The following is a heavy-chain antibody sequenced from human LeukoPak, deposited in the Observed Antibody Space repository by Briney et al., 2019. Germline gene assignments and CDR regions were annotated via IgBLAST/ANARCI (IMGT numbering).Heavy chain of an antibody. Sequence: AGGSLRLSCAASGFTFSIYAMHWVRQAPGKGLEWVAVVSFDGGDLYYADSVKGRFTISRDNSKNTLYLEMNTLRPEDTAVYYCARGYSTTWEAVYHYYMDVWGKGTTVTVSS. CDR2: VSFDGGDL. CDR3: ARGYSTTWEAVYHYYMDV. V-gene: IGHV3-30*04. D-gene: IGHD6-13*01. CDR1: GFTFSIYA. J-gene: IGHJ6*03.